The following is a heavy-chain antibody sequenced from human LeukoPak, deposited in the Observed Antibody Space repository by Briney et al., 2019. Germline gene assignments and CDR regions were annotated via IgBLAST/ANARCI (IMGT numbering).Heavy chain of an antibody. CDR3: ARDNYYDSSGYYFFDY. Sequence: GASVKVSCKASGGTFSSYAISWVRQAPGQGLEWMGGIIPIFGTANYAQKFQGRVTMTRDTSASTAYMELSSLRSEDTAVYYCARDNYYDSSGYYFFDYWGQGTLVTVSS. CDR2: IIPIFGTA. CDR1: GGTFSSYA. D-gene: IGHD3-22*01. V-gene: IGHV1-69*05. J-gene: IGHJ4*02.